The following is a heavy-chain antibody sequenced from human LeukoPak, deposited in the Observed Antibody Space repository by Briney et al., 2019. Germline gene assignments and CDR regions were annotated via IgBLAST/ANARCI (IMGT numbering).Heavy chain of an antibody. J-gene: IGHJ4*02. Sequence: GGSLRLSCAASGFSFSSYSMNWVRQAPGKGLEWVSYISSSSSNIYYADSVEGRSTISRDDAKNSLYLQMNSLRAEDTAIYYCVRSYYDGTFYLGGYWGQGTLVTVSS. D-gene: IGHD3-22*01. V-gene: IGHV3-48*01. CDR3: VRSYYDGTFYLGGY. CDR1: GFSFSSYS. CDR2: ISSSSSNI.